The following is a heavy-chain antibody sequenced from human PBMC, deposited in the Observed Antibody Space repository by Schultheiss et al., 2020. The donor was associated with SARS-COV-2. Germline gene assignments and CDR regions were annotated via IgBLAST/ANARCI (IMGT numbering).Heavy chain of an antibody. CDR2: FSGTGGPT. D-gene: IGHD3-10*01. CDR3: ARFGGTMVRGGYGMDV. V-gene: IGHV3-23*01. CDR1: GFRFSTYG. J-gene: IGHJ6*02. Sequence: GGSLRLSCAASGFRFSTYGMTWVRQAPGKGLEWVSGFSGTGGPTDYADPVRGRFTISRDNAKNSLYLQMNSLRAEDTAVYYCARFGGTMVRGGYGMDVWGQGTTVIVSS.